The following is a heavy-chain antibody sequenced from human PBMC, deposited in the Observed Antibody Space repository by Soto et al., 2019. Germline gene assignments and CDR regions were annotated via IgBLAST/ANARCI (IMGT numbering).Heavy chain of an antibody. V-gene: IGHV3-15*05. CDR2: IKSKSAGETT. Sequence: EVQLVESGGSLVKPGGSLRLSCAASGFSFRTTWMARVRQAPGKGLEWVGRIKSKSAGETTDYADPVKGRFTISRDDSKDTLYLHMDSLETGDTAVYYCSTGSPFSGRVFDYWGQGTLVTVSS. D-gene: IGHD1-26*01. CDR3: STGSPFSGRVFDY. CDR1: GFSFRTTW. J-gene: IGHJ4*02.